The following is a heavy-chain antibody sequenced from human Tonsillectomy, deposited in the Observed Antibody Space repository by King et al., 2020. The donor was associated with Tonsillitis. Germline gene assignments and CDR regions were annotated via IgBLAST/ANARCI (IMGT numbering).Heavy chain of an antibody. CDR2: LYYRGTT. J-gene: IGHJ3*01. CDR1: GGSIIDSAFY. Sequence: QLQESGPGQVKPSETLSLTCNVSGGSIIDSAFYWVWIRQPPGKGLDWIGSLYYRGTTYYNPSLKSRVTMSVHTSKNQFSLKLGSVTAADTAVYYCARYRRNGSGIHYSGINAFDVWGQGTIVTVSS. D-gene: IGHD3-10*01. V-gene: IGHV4-39*07. CDR3: ARYRRNGSGIHYSGINAFDV.